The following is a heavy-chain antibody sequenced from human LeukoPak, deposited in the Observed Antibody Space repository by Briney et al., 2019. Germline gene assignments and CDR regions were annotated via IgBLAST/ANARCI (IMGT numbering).Heavy chain of an antibody. CDR3: ARAAGIAAAGENDY. Sequence: GGSLRLSCAASGFTFSSYSMTWVRQAPGKGLEWVSSISSSSSYIYYADSVKGRFTISRDNAKNSLYLQMNSLRAEDTAVYYCARAAGIAAAGENDYWGQGTLVTVSS. CDR1: GFTFSSYS. D-gene: IGHD6-13*01. CDR2: ISSSSSYI. J-gene: IGHJ4*02. V-gene: IGHV3-21*01.